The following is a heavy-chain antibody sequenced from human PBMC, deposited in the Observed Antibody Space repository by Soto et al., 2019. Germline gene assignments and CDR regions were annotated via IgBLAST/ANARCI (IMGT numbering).Heavy chain of an antibody. V-gene: IGHV3-48*04. CDR3: ARVRLIAVAGKGSITH. D-gene: IGHD6-19*01. CDR1: GFTFSSYG. J-gene: IGHJ4*02. CDR2: ISSSGSTI. Sequence: PGGSLRLSCAASGFTFSSYGMHWVRQAPGKGLEWVSYISSSGSTIYYADSVKGRFTISRDNAKNSLYLQMNSLRAEDTAVYYCARVRLIAVAGKGSITHWGQGTLVTVSS.